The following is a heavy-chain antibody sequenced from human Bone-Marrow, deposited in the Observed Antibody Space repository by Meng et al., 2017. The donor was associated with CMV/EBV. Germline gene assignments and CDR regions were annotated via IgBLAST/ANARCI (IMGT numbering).Heavy chain of an antibody. D-gene: IGHD5-24*01. CDR3: TTDENGGRRYYYGMDV. Sequence: GEFLKISCGASGFTFSNAWMSWVRQAPGKGLEWVGRIKSKTDGGTTDYAAPVKGRFTISRDDSKNTLYLQMNSLKTEDTAVYYCTTDENGGRRYYYGMDVWGQGTTVTVSS. J-gene: IGHJ6*02. CDR1: GFTFSNAW. V-gene: IGHV3-15*01. CDR2: IKSKTDGGTT.